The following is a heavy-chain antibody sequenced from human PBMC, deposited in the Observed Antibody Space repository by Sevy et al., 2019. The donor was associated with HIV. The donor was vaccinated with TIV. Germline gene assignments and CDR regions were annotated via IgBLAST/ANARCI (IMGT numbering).Heavy chain of an antibody. D-gene: IGHD1-1*01. CDR2: IRYDGSNQ. CDR1: GFTFSAYG. CDR3: ATRWTPGY. J-gene: IGHJ4*02. Sequence: GGSLRLSCAASGFTFSAYGMHWVRQAPGKGLEWVGFIRYDGSNQFYADSVKGRFTISRDNSNNTLYLQMNTLRTEDTAVYYCATRWTPGYWGQGTLVTVSS. V-gene: IGHV3-30*02.